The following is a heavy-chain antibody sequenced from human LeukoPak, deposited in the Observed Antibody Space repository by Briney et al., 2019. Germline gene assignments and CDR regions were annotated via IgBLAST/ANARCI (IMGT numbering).Heavy chain of an antibody. D-gene: IGHD6-19*01. CDR2: INPNSGGT. CDR3: ARDSSGFWHGFDH. CDR1: GYTFTGYY. J-gene: IGHJ4*02. Sequence: TSVKVSCKASGYTFTGYYMHWVRQAPGQGLEWMGWINPNSGGTNYAQKFQGRVTMTRDTSISTAYMELSRLRSDDTAVYYCARDSSGFWHGFDHWGQGTQVTVSS. V-gene: IGHV1-2*02.